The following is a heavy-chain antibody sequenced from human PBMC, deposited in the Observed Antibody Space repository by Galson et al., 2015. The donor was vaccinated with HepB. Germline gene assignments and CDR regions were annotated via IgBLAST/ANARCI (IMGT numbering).Heavy chain of an antibody. CDR3: AKDLDEYYYDSSGFDY. J-gene: IGHJ4*02. CDR1: GFTFSSYG. Sequence: LRLSCAASGFTFSSYGMHWVRQAPGKGLEWVAVISCDGSNKYYADSVKGRFTISRDNSKNTLYLQMNSLRAEDTAVYYCAKDLDEYYYDSSGFDYWGQGTLVTVSS. V-gene: IGHV3-30*18. CDR2: ISCDGSNK. D-gene: IGHD3-22*01.